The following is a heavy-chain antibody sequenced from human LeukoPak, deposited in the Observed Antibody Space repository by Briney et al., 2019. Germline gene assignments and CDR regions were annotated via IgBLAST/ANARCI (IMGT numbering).Heavy chain of an antibody. V-gene: IGHV1-2*02. CDR3: ARGYAGKSFKYFQH. J-gene: IGHJ1*01. CDR1: GYSFTSYW. CDR2: INPNSGGT. Sequence: GESLKISCKGSGYSFTSYWIGWVRQAPGQGLEWMGWINPNSGGTNYAQKFQGRVTMTRDTSISTAYMELSRLRSDDTAVYYCARGYAGKSFKYFQHWGQGTLVTVSS. D-gene: IGHD2-2*01.